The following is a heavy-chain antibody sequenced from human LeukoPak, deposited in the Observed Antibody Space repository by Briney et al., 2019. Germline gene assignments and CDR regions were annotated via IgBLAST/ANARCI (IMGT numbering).Heavy chain of an antibody. CDR3: AIRYCSSTSCPFDP. J-gene: IGHJ5*02. Sequence: GGSLRLSCAASGFTFSSYWMHWVRQAPGKGLVWVSRINSDGSSTSYADSAKGRFTISRDNAKDTLYLQMNSLRAEDTAVYYCAIRYCSSTSCPFDPWGQGTLVTVSS. CDR1: GFTFSSYW. V-gene: IGHV3-74*01. CDR2: INSDGSST. D-gene: IGHD2-2*01.